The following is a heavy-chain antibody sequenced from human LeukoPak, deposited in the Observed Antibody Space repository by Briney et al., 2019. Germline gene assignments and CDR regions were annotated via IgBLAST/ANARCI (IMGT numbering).Heavy chain of an antibody. CDR3: AMPSYGYLGPFDY. Sequence: PGGSLRLSCAASGFTFSAYAMSWVRQAPGRGLEWVSAISGGAGITWYADTVKGRFTISRDNAKNSLYLQMNSLRAEDTAVYYCAMPSYGYLGPFDYWGQGTLVTVSS. CDR1: GFTFSAYA. D-gene: IGHD5-18*01. CDR2: ISGGAGIT. V-gene: IGHV3-23*01. J-gene: IGHJ4*02.